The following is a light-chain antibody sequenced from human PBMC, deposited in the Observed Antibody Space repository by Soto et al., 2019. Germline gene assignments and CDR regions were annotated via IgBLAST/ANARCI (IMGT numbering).Light chain of an antibody. CDR3: QQYYELPYP. CDR2: DAS. Sequence: DIQMTQSPSSLSASVGDRVTITCQASQNIRNYLNWYQHKLGKAPRLLISDASHLEPGVPSSFSATGSGTDFTLTISDLQPGDRATYFCQQYYELPYPFGGGTRLEI. V-gene: IGKV1-33*01. J-gene: IGKJ2*01. CDR1: QNIRNY.